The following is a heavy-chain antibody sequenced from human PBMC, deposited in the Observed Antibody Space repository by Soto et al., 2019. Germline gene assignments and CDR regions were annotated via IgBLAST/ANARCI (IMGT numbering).Heavy chain of an antibody. Sequence: PSETLSLTCTVSGGSISSSSYYWGWIRQPPGKGLEWIGSIYYSGNTYYNPSLKSRVTISVDTAKNQFSLKLSSVTAADTAVYYCARHSNEYRKSLDYWGQGTLVTVSS. D-gene: IGHD1-1*01. J-gene: IGHJ4*02. CDR1: GGSISSSSYY. CDR2: IYYSGNT. V-gene: IGHV4-39*01. CDR3: ARHSNEYRKSLDY.